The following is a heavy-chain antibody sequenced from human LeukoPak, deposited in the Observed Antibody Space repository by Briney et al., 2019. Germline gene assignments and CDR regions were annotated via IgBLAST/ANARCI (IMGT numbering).Heavy chain of an antibody. CDR1: GFTLGHHG. D-gene: IGHD6-19*01. Sequence: QPGGSLRLSCAASGFTLGHHGMHWVRQAPGKGLEWVTVIWNDGSQKYYADSVKGRFTVSRDNSESTLYLQMNSLRVEDTAIYYCVRGQWVESYFDYWGQGTLVTVSS. CDR3: VRGQWVESYFDY. CDR2: IWNDGSQK. J-gene: IGHJ4*02. V-gene: IGHV3-33*01.